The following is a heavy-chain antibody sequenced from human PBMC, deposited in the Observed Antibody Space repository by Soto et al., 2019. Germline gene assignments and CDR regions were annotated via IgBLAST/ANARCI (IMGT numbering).Heavy chain of an antibody. CDR3: ARWSYLDY. Sequence: GESLKISCAASGFSFGSYALSWVRQAPGKGLEWVSTISGSDGKTFYADAVKGRFSISRDTSQNTLYLQMNSLRADDTAIYYCARWSYLDYWGQGTRVTVSS. D-gene: IGHD3-3*01. CDR2: ISGSDGKT. J-gene: IGHJ4*02. CDR1: GFSFGSYA. V-gene: IGHV3-23*01.